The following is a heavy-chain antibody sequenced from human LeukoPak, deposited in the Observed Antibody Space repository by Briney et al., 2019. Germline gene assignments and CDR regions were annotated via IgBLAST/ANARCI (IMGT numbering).Heavy chain of an antibody. J-gene: IGHJ4*02. CDR1: GFTFSSYA. CDR2: ISGSAGST. Sequence: QPGGSLRLSCAASGFTFSSYAMGWVRHAPGKGLQWVSAISGSAGSTYYADSVKGRFTISRDNSKNTLYLQMNSLRAEDTAVYYCASYDVLTGYSRHPLKRWGQGTLVTVSS. V-gene: IGHV3-23*01. CDR3: ASYDVLTGYSRHPLKR. D-gene: IGHD3-9*01.